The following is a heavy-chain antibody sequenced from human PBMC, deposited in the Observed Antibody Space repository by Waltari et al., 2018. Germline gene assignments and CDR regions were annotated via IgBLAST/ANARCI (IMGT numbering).Heavy chain of an antibody. V-gene: IGHV1-69*05. CDR3: ARDVPTYGDSAYYFDY. Sequence: QVQLVQSGAEVKKPGSSVKVSCKASGGTFSSYPIRWARPAPGQGLEWMGGIIPIFGTANYAQKFQGRVTITTDESTSTAYMELSSLRSEDTAVYYCARDVPTYGDSAYYFDYWGQGTLVTVSS. J-gene: IGHJ4*02. CDR2: IIPIFGTA. D-gene: IGHD4-17*01. CDR1: GGTFSSYP.